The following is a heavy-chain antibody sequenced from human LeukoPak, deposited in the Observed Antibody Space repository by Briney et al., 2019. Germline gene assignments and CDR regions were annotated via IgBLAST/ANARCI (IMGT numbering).Heavy chain of an antibody. Sequence: QTLSLTCAISGDSVSSNSVTWNWIRQSPSRGLEWLGRTYYRSTWYNDYAVSVRGRITVNPDTSKNQFSLHLNSVTPENTAVYYCARRLTQYDCFDPWGQGILVTVSS. J-gene: IGHJ5*02. CDR2: TYYRSTWYN. CDR3: ARRLTQYDCFDP. D-gene: IGHD2-2*01. CDR1: GDSVSSNSVT. V-gene: IGHV6-1*01.